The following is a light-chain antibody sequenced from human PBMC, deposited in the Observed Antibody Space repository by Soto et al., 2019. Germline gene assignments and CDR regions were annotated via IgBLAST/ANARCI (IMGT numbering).Light chain of an antibody. Sequence: DIQITQSPSTLSASVGDRVSMTCRASQTISYWLAWYQQKPGKAPKLLIYDASTLESGVPSRFSGGGSGTEFTLTISSLQPDDFATYYCQQYNSYSWTFGQGTKVDIK. CDR3: QQYNSYSWT. J-gene: IGKJ1*01. V-gene: IGKV1-5*01. CDR1: QTISYW. CDR2: DAS.